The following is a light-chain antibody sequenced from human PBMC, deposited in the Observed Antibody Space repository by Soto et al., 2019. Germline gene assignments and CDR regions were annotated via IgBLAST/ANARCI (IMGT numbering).Light chain of an antibody. CDR2: DAS. J-gene: IGKJ5*01. Sequence: EIVLTQSPATLALSPGERATLSCRASQSVSSHLAWYQQKPGQAPRLLIYDASNRATDIPARFSGSGSGTDFTLTIRSLEPEDFTVYYCQQRSNWPPITFGQGTRLEIK. V-gene: IGKV3-11*01. CDR1: QSVSSH. CDR3: QQRSNWPPIT.